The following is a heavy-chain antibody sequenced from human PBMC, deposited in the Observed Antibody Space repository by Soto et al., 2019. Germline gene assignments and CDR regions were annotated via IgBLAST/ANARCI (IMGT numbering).Heavy chain of an antibody. V-gene: IGHV1-18*01. D-gene: IGHD6-13*01. Sequence: QVQLVQSGAEVKKPGASVKVSCKASGYTFTSYGISWVRQAPGQGLEWMGWISAYNGNTNYAQTLQGRVTMTTDTSPSTAYMELRSLRSDDTAVYYCARGRSGYSSSWRPDYYYYMDVWGKGTTVTVSS. CDR3: ARGRSGYSSSWRPDYYYYMDV. CDR1: GYTFTSYG. CDR2: ISAYNGNT. J-gene: IGHJ6*03.